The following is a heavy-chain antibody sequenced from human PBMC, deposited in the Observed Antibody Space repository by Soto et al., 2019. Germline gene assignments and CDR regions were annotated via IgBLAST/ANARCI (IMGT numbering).Heavy chain of an antibody. V-gene: IGHV3-7*01. CDR3: ARDLSKGLATVDY. D-gene: IGHD6-19*01. CDR2: IKQDGSEK. CDR1: GFTFSSYW. J-gene: IGHJ4*02. Sequence: GGSLRLSCAASGFTFSSYWMSWVRQAPGKGLEWVANIKQDGSEKHYVDSVKGRFTISRDNAKNSLYLQMNSLRAEDTAVYYCARDLSKGLATVDYWGQGTLVTVSS.